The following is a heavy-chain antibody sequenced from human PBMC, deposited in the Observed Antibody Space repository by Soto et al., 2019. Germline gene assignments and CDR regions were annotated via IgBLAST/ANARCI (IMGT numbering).Heavy chain of an antibody. CDR3: ARGRPAIATRWFDS. Sequence: PSETLSLTCAVFGGSFSDSYWSWIRQSPGKGLEWIGEITSSGTTYYNPSLKSRVTISGDTSKTQFSLEVRSVTAADTAVYYCARGRPAIATRWFDSWGQGTLVTVSS. V-gene: IGHV4-34*01. J-gene: IGHJ5*01. CDR2: ITSSGTT. CDR1: GGSFSDSY. D-gene: IGHD1-1*01.